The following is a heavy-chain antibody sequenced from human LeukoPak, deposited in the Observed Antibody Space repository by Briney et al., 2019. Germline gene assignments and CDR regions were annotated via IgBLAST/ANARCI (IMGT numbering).Heavy chain of an antibody. V-gene: IGHV4-39*01. J-gene: IGHJ4*02. CDR3: ATRLSGTQDY. CDR2: IYYSGTT. CDR1: GGSIRSSRDF. D-gene: IGHD1-7*01. Sequence: SETLSLTCTVSGGSIRSSRDFWGWIRQPPGKGLERIGSIYYSGTTYYNPSLKSRVTIFVDTSNNQFSLNLSSATAADTAVYYCATRLSGTQDYWGQGTLVTVSS.